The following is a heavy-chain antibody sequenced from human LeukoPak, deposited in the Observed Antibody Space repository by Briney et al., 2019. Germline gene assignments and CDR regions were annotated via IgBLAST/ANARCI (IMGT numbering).Heavy chain of an antibody. D-gene: IGHD6-13*01. CDR2: ISGSGDST. V-gene: IGHV3-23*01. J-gene: IGHJ4*02. CDR3: AKVSYSSSWYYFDY. Sequence: GGSLRLSCAASGFTFSTYAVNWVRQAPGKGLEWVSTISGSGDSTYYADSVKGRFTISRDNSKNTLYLQMNSLRAEDTAVYYCAKVSYSSSWYYFDYWGQGTLVTVSS. CDR1: GFTFSTYA.